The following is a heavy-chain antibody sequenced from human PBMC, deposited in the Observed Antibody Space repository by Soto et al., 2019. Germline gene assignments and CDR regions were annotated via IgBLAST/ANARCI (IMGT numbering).Heavy chain of an antibody. CDR1: GFSLNTNGVG. CDR2: IYWDDDK. V-gene: IGHV2-5*02. CDR3: AHRFTEEMATTYYFGY. D-gene: IGHD5-12*01. Sequence: QITLKESGPTLVKPTQTRTLTCTFSGFSLNTNGVGVGWIRQPPGKALEWLALIYWDDDKRYSPSLKSRLTITKDTSKNQVVLTMTNMDPVDTATYYRAHRFTEEMATTYYFGYWGQGTLVTVAS. J-gene: IGHJ4*02.